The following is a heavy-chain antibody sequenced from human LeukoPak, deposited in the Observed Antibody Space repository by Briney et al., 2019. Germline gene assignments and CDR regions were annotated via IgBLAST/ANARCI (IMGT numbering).Heavy chain of an antibody. J-gene: IGHJ6*02. D-gene: IGHD3-22*01. Sequence: ASVKVSCKASVYTFTSYDINWVRQATGQGLEWMGWMNPNSGNTGYAQKFQGRVTMTRNTSISTAYMELSSLRSEDTAVYYCARSPYYYDSRRTYYYYYGMDVWGQGTTVTVSS. CDR2: MNPNSGNT. CDR3: ARSPYYYDSRRTYYYYYGMDV. CDR1: VYTFTSYD. V-gene: IGHV1-8*02.